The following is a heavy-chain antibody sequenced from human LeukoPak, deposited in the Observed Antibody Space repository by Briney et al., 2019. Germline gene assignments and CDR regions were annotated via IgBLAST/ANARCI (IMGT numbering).Heavy chain of an antibody. CDR2: FDPEDGET. V-gene: IGHV1-24*01. CDR3: ATCGSGWERVDYFDY. Sequence: GASVKVSCKVSGYTLTELSMHWVRQAPGKGLEWMGGFDPEDGETIYAQKFQGRVTMTEDTSTDTAYIELSSLRSEDTAVYYCATCGSGWERVDYFDYWGQGTLVTVSS. D-gene: IGHD3-22*01. J-gene: IGHJ4*02. CDR1: GYTLTELS.